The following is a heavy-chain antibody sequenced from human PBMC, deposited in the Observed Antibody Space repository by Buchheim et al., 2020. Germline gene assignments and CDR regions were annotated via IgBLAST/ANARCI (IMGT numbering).Heavy chain of an antibody. J-gene: IGHJ3*02. Sequence: EVQLFESGGGLVQPGGSLRLSCAASGFTFSNYAMSWVRQTPGKGLEWVSTISDSGSSTYYADSVRGRFTISRDNSKSTLYLQMSSLRPEDTAVYYCAKSQWLIHDAFDIWGQGT. CDR2: ISDSGSST. D-gene: IGHD6-19*01. V-gene: IGHV3-23*01. CDR1: GFTFSNYA. CDR3: AKSQWLIHDAFDI.